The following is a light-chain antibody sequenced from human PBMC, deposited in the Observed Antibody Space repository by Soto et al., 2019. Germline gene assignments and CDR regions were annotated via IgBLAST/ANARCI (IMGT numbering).Light chain of an antibody. CDR3: SSYSRSINYV. Sequence: QSVLTQPPSAYGSTVQSVTISCTGTNNDIGGYTYVSWYQQLPGKAPKLMIYEVNKRPSGIPDRFSGSKSGNTASLTVSGLQPEDEAEYFCSSYSRSINYVFGTGTKVNVL. CDR1: NNDIGGYTY. CDR2: EVN. V-gene: IGLV2-8*01. J-gene: IGLJ1*01.